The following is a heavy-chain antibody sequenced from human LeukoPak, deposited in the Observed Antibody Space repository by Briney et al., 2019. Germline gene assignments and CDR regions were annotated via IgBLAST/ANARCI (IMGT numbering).Heavy chain of an antibody. V-gene: IGHV3-64*04. CDR3: ARRYCSSASCLFDY. Sequence: PGGSLRLSCSASGFAFSNYAMHWVRQAPGKGLEYVSAISTNGGGTYYADSVKGRFTISRDNAKNSLYLQMNSLRAEDAAVYYCARRYCSSASCLFDYWGQGTLVTVSS. CDR1: GFAFSNYA. J-gene: IGHJ4*02. CDR2: ISTNGGGT. D-gene: IGHD2-2*01.